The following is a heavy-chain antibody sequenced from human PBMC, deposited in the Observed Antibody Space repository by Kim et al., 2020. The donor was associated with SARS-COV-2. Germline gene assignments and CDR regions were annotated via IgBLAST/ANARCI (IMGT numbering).Heavy chain of an antibody. V-gene: IGHV1-2*02. CDR2: INPNSGGT. Sequence: ASVKVSCKASGYTFTGYYMHWVRQAPGQGLEWMGWINPNSGGTNYAQKFQGRVTMTRDTSISTAYMELSRLRSDDTAVYYCARGPEGQQLVLVVYFDYWGQGTLVTVSS. D-gene: IGHD6-13*01. CDR3: ARGPEGQQLVLVVYFDY. J-gene: IGHJ4*02. CDR1: GYTFTGYY.